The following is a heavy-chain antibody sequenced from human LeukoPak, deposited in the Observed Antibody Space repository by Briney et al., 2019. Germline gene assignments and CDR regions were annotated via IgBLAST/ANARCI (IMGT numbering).Heavy chain of an antibody. CDR3: ARVRGVRYHGTHYYYYTAV. D-gene: IGHD3-10*01. J-gene: IGHJ6*03. V-gene: IGHV3-21*01. CDR2: ISSSSSYI. Sequence: GGSLRLSCAASGFTFSSYSMNWVRQAPGKGLEWVSSISSSSSYIYYADSVKGRFTISRDNAKNSLYLQMNSLRAEDTAVYYCARVRGVRYHGTHYYYYTAVWGKGTTVTVSS. CDR1: GFTFSSYS.